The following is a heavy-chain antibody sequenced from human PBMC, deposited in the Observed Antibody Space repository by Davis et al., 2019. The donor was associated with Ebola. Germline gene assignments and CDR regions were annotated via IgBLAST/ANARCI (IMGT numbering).Heavy chain of an antibody. Sequence: PGGSLRLSCAASGFTFSSYGMHWVRQAPGKGLEWVAVISYDGSNKYYADSVKGRFTISRDNAKNSLYLQMNSLRAEDTAVYYCARDLSGSYWGYYYYGMDVWGQGTTVTVSS. CDR2: ISYDGSNK. D-gene: IGHD1-26*01. V-gene: IGHV3-30*03. J-gene: IGHJ6*02. CDR3: ARDLSGSYWGYYYYGMDV. CDR1: GFTFSSYG.